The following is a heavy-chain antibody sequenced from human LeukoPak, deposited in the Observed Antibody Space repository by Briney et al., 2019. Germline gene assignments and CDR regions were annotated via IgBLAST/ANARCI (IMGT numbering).Heavy chain of an antibody. CDR3: ARGGNYGDYDGYFDY. V-gene: IGHV4-59*08. CDR1: GGSISSYY. J-gene: IGHJ4*02. Sequence: PSETLSLTCTVSGGSISSYYWSWIRQPPGKGLEWIGYIYYSGSTNYNPSLRSPVTISVDTSKNQFSLKLSSVTAADTAVYYCARGGNYGDYDGYFDYWGQGTLVTVSS. D-gene: IGHD4-17*01. CDR2: IYYSGST.